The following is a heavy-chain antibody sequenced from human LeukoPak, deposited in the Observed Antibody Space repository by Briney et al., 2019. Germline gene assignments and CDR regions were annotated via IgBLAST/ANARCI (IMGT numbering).Heavy chain of an antibody. D-gene: IGHD6-19*01. J-gene: IGHJ5*02. Sequence: SETLSLTCTVSGGSISSYYWSWIRQPPGKGLEWLVYIYYSGSTNYNPSLKSRVTISVDTSKNQFSLKLSSVTAADTAVYYCAREVAVGWFDPWGQGTLVTVSS. V-gene: IGHV4-59*01. CDR1: GGSISSYY. CDR3: AREVAVGWFDP. CDR2: IYYSGST.